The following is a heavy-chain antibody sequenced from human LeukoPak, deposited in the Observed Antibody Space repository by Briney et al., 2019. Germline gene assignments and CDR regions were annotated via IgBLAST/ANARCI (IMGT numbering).Heavy chain of an antibody. CDR3: ARDQVDHDAFDI. CDR1: GGSISSYY. V-gene: IGHV4-59*01. Sequence: SETLSLTCTVSGGSISSYYWSWIRQPPGKGLEWIGYIYYSGSTNYNPSLKSRVTISVDTSKNQFSLKLSSVTAADTAAYYCARDQVDHDAFDIWGQGTMVTVSS. CDR2: IYYSGST. J-gene: IGHJ3*02.